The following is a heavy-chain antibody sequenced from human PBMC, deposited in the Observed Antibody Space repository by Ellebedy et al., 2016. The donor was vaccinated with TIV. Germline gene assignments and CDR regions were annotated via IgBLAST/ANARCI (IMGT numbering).Heavy chain of an antibody. CDR1: GYSFTSYW. J-gene: IGHJ6*02. CDR3: ARHYDILTGSHYYYYYGMDV. V-gene: IGHV5-51*01. D-gene: IGHD3-9*01. Sequence: GESLKISXKGSGYSFTSYWIGWVRQMPGKGLEWMGIIYPGDSDTRYSPSFQSQVTISADKSISTAYLQWSSLKASDTAMYYCARHYDILTGSHYYYYYGMDVWGQGTTVTVSS. CDR2: IYPGDSDT.